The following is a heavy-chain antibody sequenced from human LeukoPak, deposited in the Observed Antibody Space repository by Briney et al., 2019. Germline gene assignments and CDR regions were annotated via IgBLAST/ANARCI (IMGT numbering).Heavy chain of an antibody. Sequence: SETLSLTCTVSGGSISSYYWSWIRQPPGKGLEWIGYIYYSGSTNYNPSLKSRVTISVDTSKNQFSLKLSSVTAADTAVYYCARLSKNWASRDRWGQGTLVTVSS. V-gene: IGHV4-59*12. CDR1: GGSISSYY. D-gene: IGHD2/OR15-2a*01. J-gene: IGHJ5*02. CDR2: IYYSGST. CDR3: ARLSKNWASRDR.